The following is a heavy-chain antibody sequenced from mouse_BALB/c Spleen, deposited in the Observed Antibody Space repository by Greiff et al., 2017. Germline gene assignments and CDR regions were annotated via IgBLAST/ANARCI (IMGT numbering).Heavy chain of an antibody. J-gene: IGHJ2*01. D-gene: IGHD1-1*01. Sequence: VQLKESGAELVRSGASVKLSCTASGFNIKDYYMHWVKQRPEQGLEWIGWIDPENGDTEYAPKFQGKTTMTADTSSNTAYLQLSSLTSEDTGVYYCNSDYYGHYFDYWGQGTTLTVSA. V-gene: IGHV14-4*02. CDR3: NSDYYGHYFDY. CDR1: GFNIKDYY. CDR2: IDPENGDT.